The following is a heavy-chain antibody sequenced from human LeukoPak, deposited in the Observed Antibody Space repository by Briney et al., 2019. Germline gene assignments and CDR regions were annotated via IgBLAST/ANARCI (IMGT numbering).Heavy chain of an antibody. CDR1: GFTFSSYA. CDR3: AKDPSYYYDNSGYYSFDY. J-gene: IGHJ4*02. V-gene: IGHV3-23*01. CDR2: ISGSGGST. Sequence: GGSLRLSCAASGFTFSSYAMSWVRQARGKGLEWVSAISGSGGSTYYADSVKGRFTISRDNSKNTLYLQMNSLRAEDTAVYYCAKDPSYYYDNSGYYSFDYWGQGALVTVSS. D-gene: IGHD3-22*01.